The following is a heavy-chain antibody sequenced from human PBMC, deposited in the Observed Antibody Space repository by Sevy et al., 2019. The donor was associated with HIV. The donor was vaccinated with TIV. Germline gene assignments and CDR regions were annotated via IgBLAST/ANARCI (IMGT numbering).Heavy chain of an antibody. J-gene: IGHJ4*02. D-gene: IGHD5-12*01. CDR2: ISGSGGGT. CDR1: GFTFSSYA. Sequence: GGSLRLSCAASGFTFSSYAMSWVRQAPGKGLEWVSAISGSGGGTYYADSVKGRFTISRDNSKNTLYLQMNSLRAEDTAVYYCATVKDGYNYDYWGQGTLVTVSS. V-gene: IGHV3-23*01. CDR3: ATVKDGYNYDY.